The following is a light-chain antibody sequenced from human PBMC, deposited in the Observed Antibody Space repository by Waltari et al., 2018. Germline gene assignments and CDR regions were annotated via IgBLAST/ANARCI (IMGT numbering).Light chain of an antibody. CDR3: QQRRNWPPLT. CDR1: EDVSIY. CDR2: DAS. V-gene: IGKV3-11*01. Sequence: ETVLTQSPATLSLSPGERATLSCRASEDVSIYLAWDQQKPGQAPRLLIYDASNRATGIPTRFSGSGSGTDFTLTISSLEPEDFALYYCQQRRNWPPLTFGGGTKVE. J-gene: IGKJ4*01.